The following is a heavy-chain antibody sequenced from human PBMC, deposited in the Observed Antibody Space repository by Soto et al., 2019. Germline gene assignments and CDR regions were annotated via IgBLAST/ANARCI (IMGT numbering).Heavy chain of an antibody. V-gene: IGHV4-61*01. Sequence: SETLSLTCSVSGGSVSSGSYYWSWIRQPPGKGLECIGYIYYRGSFNYNPSLKSRVTISVDTSKRQFSLRLESVTAADTAVYYCARGGGVTATFDYWGQGTLVTVYS. CDR2: IYYRGSF. D-gene: IGHD5-18*01. J-gene: IGHJ4*02. CDR3: ARGGGVTATFDY. CDR1: GGSVSSGSYY.